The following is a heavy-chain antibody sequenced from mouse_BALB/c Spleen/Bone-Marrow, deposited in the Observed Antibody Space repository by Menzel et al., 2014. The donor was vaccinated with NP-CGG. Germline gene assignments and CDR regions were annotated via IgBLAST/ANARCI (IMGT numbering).Heavy chain of an antibody. CDR1: GYTFTSYW. V-gene: IGHV1S81*02. CDR2: INPRSGRT. CDR3: ARGLYGAMDY. D-gene: IGHD1-1*01. Sequence: QVQLQQSGAELVKPGASVKLSCKASGYTFTSYWTYWVIQRPGQGLEWIGEINPRSGRTNYNEKFKSRATLTVDKSSSTAYMQLSSLTSEDSAVYYCARGLYGAMDYWGQGTSVTVSS. J-gene: IGHJ4*01.